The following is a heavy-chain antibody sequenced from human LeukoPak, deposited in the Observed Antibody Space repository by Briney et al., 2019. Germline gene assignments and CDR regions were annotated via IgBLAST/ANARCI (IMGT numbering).Heavy chain of an antibody. V-gene: IGHV3-33*01. CDR2: TRFDGSIK. D-gene: IGHD1-1*01. J-gene: IGHJ4*02. CDR1: GFILSGYG. CDR3: ARWGGTRQYYFDY. Sequence: GGSLRLSCAVSGFILSGYGYHCVRQAPGKGLEWVAVTRFDGSIKQYADSVKGRFTISRDDSKNTLYLQMNSLKSEDTAVYYCARWGGTRQYYFDYWGQGTLVTVSS.